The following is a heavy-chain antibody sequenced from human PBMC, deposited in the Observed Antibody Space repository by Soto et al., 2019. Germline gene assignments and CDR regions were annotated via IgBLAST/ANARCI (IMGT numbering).Heavy chain of an antibody. Sequence: LSLTCTVSGGSIISHYWSWIRQPAGKGLEWIGRIYTSGNGNYNPSLKSRVTMSVDTSKNQFALKLNSVTAADTAVYYCARDQALIYFDSWGRGTLVTVSS. CDR3: ARDQALIYFDS. CDR1: GGSIISHY. D-gene: IGHD2-8*01. J-gene: IGHJ4*02. V-gene: IGHV4-4*07. CDR2: IYTSGNG.